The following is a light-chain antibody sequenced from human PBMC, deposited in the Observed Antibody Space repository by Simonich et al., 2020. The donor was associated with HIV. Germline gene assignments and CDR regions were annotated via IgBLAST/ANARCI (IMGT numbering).Light chain of an antibody. CDR3: QQYNNWPPYT. Sequence: DIVMTQSPDSLAVSLGERATINCKSSQSVLYSYNNKNTLPWYQQTPGQAPRPLIYGASPRATGIPARFSGSESGTEFTLTISSLQSEDFAVYYCQQYNNWPPYTFGQGTKLEIK. CDR2: GAS. J-gene: IGKJ2*01. V-gene: IGKV4-1*01. CDR1: QSVLYSYNNKNT.